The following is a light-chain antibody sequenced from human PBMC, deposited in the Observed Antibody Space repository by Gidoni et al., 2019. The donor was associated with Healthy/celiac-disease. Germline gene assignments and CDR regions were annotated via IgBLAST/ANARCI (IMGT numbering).Light chain of an antibody. Sequence: AIRMTQPTSSLSASTGDRVTITCRASQGISSYLAWYQQKPGKAPKLLIYAASTLQSGVPSRFSGSGSGTDFTLTISCLQSEDFATYYCQQYYSYPLTFGGGTKVEIK. V-gene: IGKV1-8*01. CDR1: QGISSY. J-gene: IGKJ4*01. CDR2: AAS. CDR3: QQYYSYPLT.